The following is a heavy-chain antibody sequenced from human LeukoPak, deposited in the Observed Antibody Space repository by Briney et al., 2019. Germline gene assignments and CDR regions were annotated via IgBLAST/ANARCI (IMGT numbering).Heavy chain of an antibody. Sequence: GGSLRLSCSASGFTFSSYAMHWVRQAPGKGLEYVSAISSNGGSTYYADSVKGRFTISRDNSKNTLYLQMSSLTAEDTAVYYCARVVAGSVYNYGMDVWGQGTTVTVSS. J-gene: IGHJ6*02. CDR2: ISSNGGST. CDR3: ARVVAGSVYNYGMDV. CDR1: GFTFSSYA. D-gene: IGHD6-19*01. V-gene: IGHV3-64*04.